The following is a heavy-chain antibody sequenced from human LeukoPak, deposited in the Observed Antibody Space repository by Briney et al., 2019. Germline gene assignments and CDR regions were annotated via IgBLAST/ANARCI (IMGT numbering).Heavy chain of an antibody. CDR2: ISSSGNSI. CDR3: AREMEGDYGSGTFFDL. Sequence: GGSQRLSCAASDFVFSDYYMSWVRQAPGKGLEWVSYISSSGNSIYYADSVKGRFTISRDNAKNSLYLQMNSLRAEDTAVYYCAREMEGDYGSGTFFDLWSQGNMVTVSS. D-gene: IGHD3-10*01. V-gene: IGHV3-11*01. CDR1: DFVFSDYY. J-gene: IGHJ4*02.